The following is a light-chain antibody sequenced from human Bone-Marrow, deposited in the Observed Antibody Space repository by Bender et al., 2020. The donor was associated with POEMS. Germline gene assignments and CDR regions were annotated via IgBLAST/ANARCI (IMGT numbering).Light chain of an antibody. V-gene: IGLV2-23*02. CDR1: WGDIATYSL. J-gene: IGLJ1*01. CDR3: CSYAGSHTKV. Sequence: QSALTQPASVSGSPGQSITISCTGTWGDIATYSLVSWYQQYPGIAPKLMIFDVSKRPSGVPDRFSGSKSGNTASLTISGLQAEDEADYYCCSYAGSHTKVFGTGTKVTVL. CDR2: DVS.